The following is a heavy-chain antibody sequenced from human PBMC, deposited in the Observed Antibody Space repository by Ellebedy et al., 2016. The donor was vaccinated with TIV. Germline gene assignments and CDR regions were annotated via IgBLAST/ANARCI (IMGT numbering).Heavy chain of an antibody. CDR3: TSDRWPHYAYC. V-gene: IGHV3-48*04. CDR2: ITGSSTAI. J-gene: IGHJ4*02. CDR1: GFTFSNSG. Sequence: GESLKISCATSGFTFSNSGMNWVRQAPGKGLEWISYITGSSTAIYYADYVKGRFTISRDNAKNSLYLQMHSLRAEDTAVYYCTSDRWPHYAYCWGQGTLVTVSS. D-gene: IGHD5-24*01.